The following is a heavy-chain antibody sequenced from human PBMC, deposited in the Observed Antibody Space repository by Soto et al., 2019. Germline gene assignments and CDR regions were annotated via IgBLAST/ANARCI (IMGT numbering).Heavy chain of an antibody. Sequence: QVQLVESGGGVVQPGRSLRLSCAASGFTFSSYGMHWVRQAPGKGLEWVAVISYDGSNKYYADSVKGRFTISRDNSKNTLYLQMNSLRAEDTAVYYCAKDSGGNYDFGSGLYYFDYWGQGTLVTVSS. CDR2: ISYDGSNK. J-gene: IGHJ4*02. CDR1: GFTFSSYG. CDR3: AKDSGGNYDFGSGLYYFDY. V-gene: IGHV3-30*18. D-gene: IGHD3-3*01.